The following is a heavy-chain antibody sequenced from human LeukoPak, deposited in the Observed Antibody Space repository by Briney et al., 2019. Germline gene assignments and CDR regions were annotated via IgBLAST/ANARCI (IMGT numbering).Heavy chain of an antibody. CDR2: ISYDGSNK. D-gene: IGHD4-17*01. V-gene: IGHV3-30*03. Sequence: GGSLRLSCAASGFTFSSYGMHWVRQAPGKGLEWVAVISYDGSNKYYADSVKGRFTISRGNSKNTLYLQMNSLRAEDTAVYYCARDSDYDDYGDYHAFDIWGQGTMVTVSS. CDR1: GFTFSSYG. CDR3: ARDSDYDDYGDYHAFDI. J-gene: IGHJ3*02.